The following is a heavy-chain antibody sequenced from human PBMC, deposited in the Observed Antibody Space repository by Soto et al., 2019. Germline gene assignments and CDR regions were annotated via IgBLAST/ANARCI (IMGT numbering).Heavy chain of an antibody. CDR1: GGAINSGAYY. V-gene: IGHV4-31*03. CDR2: IYSSGTT. J-gene: IGHJ4*02. Sequence: QVQLQESGPGLVKPSQTLSLTCTVSGGAINSGAYYWSRIRDHPGKGLEWIGYIYSSGTTYYNPSLKSRVTISVDTPKNPFSPKRSSVTAADTAVYNCARDLIDGYFDCWCQGTLVTVSS. CDR3: ARDLIDGYFDC.